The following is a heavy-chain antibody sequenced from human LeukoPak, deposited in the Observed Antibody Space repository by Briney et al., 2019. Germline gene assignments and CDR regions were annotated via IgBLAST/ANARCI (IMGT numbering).Heavy chain of an antibody. V-gene: IGHV7-4-1*02. CDR1: GGTFSSYA. Sequence: ASVTVSCKASGGTFSSYAISWVRQAPGQGLEWMGWINTNTGNPTYAQGFTGRFVFSLDTSVSTAYLQISSLKAEDTAVYYCARVAVAGGYSYGYSVDYYYYGMDVWGQGTTVTVSS. CDR2: INTNTGNP. J-gene: IGHJ6*02. D-gene: IGHD5-18*01. CDR3: ARVAVAGGYSYGYSVDYYYYGMDV.